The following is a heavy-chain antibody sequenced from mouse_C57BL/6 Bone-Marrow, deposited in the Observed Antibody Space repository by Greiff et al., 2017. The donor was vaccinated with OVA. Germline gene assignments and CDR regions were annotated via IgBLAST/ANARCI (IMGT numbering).Heavy chain of an antibody. CDR1: GFTFSSYG. D-gene: IGHD1-1*01. J-gene: IGHJ3*01. V-gene: IGHV5-6*01. CDR2: ISSGGSYT. Sequence: DVQLQESGGDLVKPGGSLKLSCAASGFTFSSYGMSWVRQTPDKRLEWVATISSGGSYTYYPDSVKGRFTISSDTAKNTLYLQMSSLKSEDTAMYYCASYYPCRWFAYWCQGTLVTVSA. CDR3: ASYYPCRWFAY.